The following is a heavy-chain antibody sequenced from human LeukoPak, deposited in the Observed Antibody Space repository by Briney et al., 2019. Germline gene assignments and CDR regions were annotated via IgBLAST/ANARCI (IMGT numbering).Heavy chain of an antibody. J-gene: IGHJ6*02. CDR3: ARGLSGSYYISYYYYGMDV. D-gene: IGHD3-10*01. V-gene: IGHV3-30-3*01. CDR2: ISYDGSNK. Sequence: GGSLRLSCAASGFTFSSYAMHWVRQAPGKGVEWVAVISYDGSNKYYADSVKGRFTISRDNSKNTLYLQMNSLRAEDTAVYYCARGLSGSYYISYYYYGMDVWGQGTTVTVSS. CDR1: GFTFSSYA.